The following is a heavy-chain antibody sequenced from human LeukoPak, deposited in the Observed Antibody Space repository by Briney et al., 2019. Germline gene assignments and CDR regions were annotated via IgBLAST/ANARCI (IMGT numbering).Heavy chain of an antibody. V-gene: IGHV3-23*01. J-gene: IGHJ4*02. CDR1: GFTFSSYG. CDR2: ISGSGGST. Sequence: GGSLRLSCAASGFTFSSYGMSWVRQAPGKGLEWVSAISGSGGSTYYADSVKGRFTISRDNSKNTLYLQMNSLRAEDTAVYYCAKVRGGGSFYYFDYWGQGTLVTVSS. CDR3: AKVRGGGSFYYFDY. D-gene: IGHD2-15*01.